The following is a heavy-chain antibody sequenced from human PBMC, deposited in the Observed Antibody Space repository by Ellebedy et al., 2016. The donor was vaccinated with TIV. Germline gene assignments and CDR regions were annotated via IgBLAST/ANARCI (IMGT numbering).Heavy chain of an antibody. V-gene: IGHV3-30*06. CDR2: ISFDGGNK. J-gene: IGHJ6*02. Sequence: PGGSLRLSCVASGFSFSTYGMHWVRQAPGKGLEWVAVISFDGGNKYYADSVKGRFTISRDISRNTSFLQMNSLRAEDTAVYYCARDRRAGAAAVFYYYYGMDVWGRGTTVTVSS. D-gene: IGHD6-13*01. CDR3: ARDRRAGAAAVFYYYYGMDV. CDR1: GFSFSTYG.